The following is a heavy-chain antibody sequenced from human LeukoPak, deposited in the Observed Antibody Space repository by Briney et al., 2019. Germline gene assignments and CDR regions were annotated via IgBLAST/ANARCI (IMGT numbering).Heavy chain of an antibody. J-gene: IGHJ4*02. CDR3: AREFLGWEIYPDF. CDR1: GFAFNTYA. CDR2: IWHDGSHK. V-gene: IGHV3-33*01. D-gene: IGHD3-3*01. Sequence: GRSLRLSCAASGFAFNTYAMHWVRQAPGQGLEWVALIWHDGSHKFYSNSVRGQFTISRDNSKNTVSLQMNNLRPEDTAVYYCAREFLGWEIYPDFWGREPLVTVPS.